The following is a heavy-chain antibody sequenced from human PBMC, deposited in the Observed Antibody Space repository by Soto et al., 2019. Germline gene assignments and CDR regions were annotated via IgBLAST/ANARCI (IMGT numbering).Heavy chain of an antibody. CDR2: ISAYNGNT. V-gene: IGHV1-18*01. Sequence: QVQLVQSGAEVKKPGASVKVSCKASGYTFTSYGISWVRQAPGQGLEWMGWISAYNGNTNYARKLQGRVTMTTDTSTSTAYMELRSLRSDDTAVYYCARVNRVAVATSGRFDYWGQGTLVTVSS. D-gene: IGHD5-12*01. CDR3: ARVNRVAVATSGRFDY. CDR1: GYTFTSYG. J-gene: IGHJ4*02.